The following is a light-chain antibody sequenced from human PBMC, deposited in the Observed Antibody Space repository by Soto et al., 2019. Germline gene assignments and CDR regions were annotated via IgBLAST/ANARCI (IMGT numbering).Light chain of an antibody. CDR1: QSVKSH. CDR3: QQYYSTPPT. CDR2: DTT. Sequence: EIVLTQSPATLSLSPGEKATLSCRASQSVKSHVAWYQLKPGQSPRLLIFDTTNRATGTPTRFSGSGSGTDFTLTISSLQAEDVAVYYCQQYYSTPPTFGPGTKVDIK. J-gene: IGKJ3*01. V-gene: IGKV3-11*01.